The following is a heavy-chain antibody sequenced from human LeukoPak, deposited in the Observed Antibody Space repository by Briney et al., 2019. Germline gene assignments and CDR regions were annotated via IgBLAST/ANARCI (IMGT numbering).Heavy chain of an antibody. Sequence: GGSLRLSCAASGFTFSSYWMHWVRQAPGKGLVWVSRINSDGSSTSYADSVKGRFTISRDNAKNTLYLQMNSLRAEDTAVYYCARTLWFGEEGYYFDYWGQGTLVTVSS. J-gene: IGHJ4*02. CDR3: ARTLWFGEEGYYFDY. CDR2: INSDGSST. CDR1: GFTFSSYW. D-gene: IGHD3-10*01. V-gene: IGHV3-74*01.